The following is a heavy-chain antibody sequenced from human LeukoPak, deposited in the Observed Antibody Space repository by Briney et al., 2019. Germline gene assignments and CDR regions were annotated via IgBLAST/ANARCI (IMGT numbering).Heavy chain of an antibody. CDR2: MSPHNDYT. Sequence: ASVKVSCKASGYTFTTYDINWVRQATGQGPEWMGWMSPHNDYTGYAQKFQGRVTFSRDTSISTAYMELSSLKSEDTAVYYCAREAPFGWGGTFDYWGQGSLVTVSS. CDR3: AREAPFGWGGTFDY. CDR1: GYTFTTYD. J-gene: IGHJ4*02. V-gene: IGHV1-8*03. D-gene: IGHD3-10*01.